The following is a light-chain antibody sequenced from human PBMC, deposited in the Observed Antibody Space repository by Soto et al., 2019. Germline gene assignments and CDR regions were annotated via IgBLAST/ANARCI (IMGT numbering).Light chain of an antibody. J-gene: IGKJ2*01. CDR1: QSVSSSY. CDR3: QQYGSSPRT. CDR2: GAS. V-gene: IGKV3-20*01. Sequence: EIVLTQSPGTLSLSPGERATLSCRASQSVSSSYLAWYQQKPGQAPRLLIYGASSRATGIPDRFSGSGSGTDFNLTISRLEPEDFAVYYWQQYGSSPRTFGQGTKLEIK.